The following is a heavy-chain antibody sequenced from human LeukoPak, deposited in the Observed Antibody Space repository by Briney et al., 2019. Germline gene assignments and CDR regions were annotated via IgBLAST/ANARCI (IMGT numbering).Heavy chain of an antibody. CDR1: GYTFTSYG. J-gene: IGHJ4*02. D-gene: IGHD3-3*01. V-gene: IGHV1-18*01. Sequence: ASVKVSCKASGYTFTSYGISWVRQAPGQGLEWMGWISAYSGNTNYAQKLQGRVTMTTDTSTSTAYMELRSLRSEDTAVYYCAKEYDFWSGPPAPVFDYWGQGTLVTVSS. CDR3: AKEYDFWSGPPAPVFDY. CDR2: ISAYSGNT.